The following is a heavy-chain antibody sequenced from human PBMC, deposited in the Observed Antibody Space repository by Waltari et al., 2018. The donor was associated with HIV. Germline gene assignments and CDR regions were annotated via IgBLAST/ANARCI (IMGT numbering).Heavy chain of an antibody. V-gene: IGHV4-61*02. J-gene: IGHJ4*02. CDR2: IHTTGNT. CDR3: AAGWRAFDY. D-gene: IGHD6-19*01. Sequence: QVQLQESGPGLVEPSQPLSLTCTVSSGSVNAGSYYWSWIRQPAGKGLEWIGHIHTTGNTDYKASLKSRVTISVDMSKNQFSLKMTSVTAADTAVYYCAAGWRAFDYWGQGTLATVSS. CDR1: SGSVNAGSYY.